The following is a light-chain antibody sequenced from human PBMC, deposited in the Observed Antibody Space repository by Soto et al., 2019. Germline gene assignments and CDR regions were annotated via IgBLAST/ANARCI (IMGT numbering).Light chain of an antibody. CDR3: QQYNSGPPLE. CDR2: GAS. J-gene: IGKJ5*01. CDR1: QSVSSN. V-gene: IGKV3-15*01. Sequence: EMGITQLRATVRVCPGERATLSCRASQSVSSNLAWYQQKPGQAPRLLIYGASSRATVMPARFSGSGSGTEFTLTISSLQSAGFPAYFCQQYNSGPPLEVGAGTRVEIK.